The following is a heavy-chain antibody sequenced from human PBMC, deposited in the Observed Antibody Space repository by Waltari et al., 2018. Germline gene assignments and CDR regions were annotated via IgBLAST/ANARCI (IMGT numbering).Heavy chain of an antibody. Sequence: EVQLVQSGAEVKKPGESLKISCKGSGYSFTSYWIGWVRQMPGKGLGWMGIIYPGDSDTRYSPSFQGQVTISADKSISTAYLQWSSLKASDTAMYYCARRVFFGYGSGSYYRNWFDPWGQGTLVTVSS. CDR1: GYSFTSYW. D-gene: IGHD3-10*01. J-gene: IGHJ5*02. V-gene: IGHV5-51*03. CDR2: IYPGDSDT. CDR3: ARRVFFGYGSGSYYRNWFDP.